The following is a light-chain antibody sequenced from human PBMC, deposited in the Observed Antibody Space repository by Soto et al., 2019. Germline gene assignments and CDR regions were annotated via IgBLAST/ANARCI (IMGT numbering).Light chain of an antibody. J-gene: IGKJ1*01. CDR3: QHYGRSPPSWT. V-gene: IGKV3-20*01. Sequence: EIVLTQSPGTLSLSAGERATLSCRASQSVSSNYLAWYQQKPGQPPRLLISGASSRATGIPDRFIGSGSGTDFTLTISSQEPEDFAVYYCQHYGRSPPSWTFGQGTKVEIK. CDR1: QSVSSNY. CDR2: GAS.